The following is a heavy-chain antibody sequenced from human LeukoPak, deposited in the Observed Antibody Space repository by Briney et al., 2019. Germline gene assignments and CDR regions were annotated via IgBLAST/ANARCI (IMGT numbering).Heavy chain of an antibody. Sequence: ASVKVSCKASGYTFTGYYMHWVRQAPGQGLEWMGWINPNSGGTNYAQKFQGRVTMTRDTSISTAYMELSRLRSDDTAVYYCARSRATVPAAIIPSYYYDSSGYAYFDYWGQGTLVTVSS. CDR3: ARSRATVPAAIIPSYYYDSSGYAYFDY. CDR2: INPNSGGT. V-gene: IGHV1-2*02. CDR1: GYTFTGYY. D-gene: IGHD3-22*01. J-gene: IGHJ4*02.